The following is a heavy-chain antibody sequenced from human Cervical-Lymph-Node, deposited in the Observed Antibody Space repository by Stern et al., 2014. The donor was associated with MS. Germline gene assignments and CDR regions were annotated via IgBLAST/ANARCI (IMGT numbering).Heavy chain of an antibody. CDR1: GFAFSNYG. CDR3: ATEPRGSFGEFDY. V-gene: IGHV3-33*01. Sequence: VQLVQSGGGVVQPGRSLRLSCSASGFAFSNYGFHWVRQAPGKGLEWVAVIWFDGIKKYYAESLKGRFAISRDSSKNTLYLQMNSLRVEDTAVYYCATEPRGSFGEFDYWGQGTLVSVSS. J-gene: IGHJ4*02. CDR2: IWFDGIKK. D-gene: IGHD3-10*01.